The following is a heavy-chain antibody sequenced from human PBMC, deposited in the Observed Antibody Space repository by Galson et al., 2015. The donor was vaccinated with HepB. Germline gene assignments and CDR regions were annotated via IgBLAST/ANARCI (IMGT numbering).Heavy chain of an antibody. V-gene: IGHV3-64D*06. D-gene: IGHD3-10*01. CDR2: ISSNGGPT. Sequence: SLRLSCAVSGFSFSDYAMHWVRQAPGKGLEYVSSISSNGGPTYYADSVKGRSTISRDNSKNTLYLQMSSLRPEDTAVYYCVKDRFVDYWGQGTLVTVSS. J-gene: IGHJ4*02. CDR3: VKDRFVDY. CDR1: GFSFSDYA.